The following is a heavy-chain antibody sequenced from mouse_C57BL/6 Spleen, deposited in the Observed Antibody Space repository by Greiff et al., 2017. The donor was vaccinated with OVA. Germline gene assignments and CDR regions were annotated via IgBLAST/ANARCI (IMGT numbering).Heavy chain of an antibody. CDR1: GYTFTDYW. V-gene: IGHV1-63*01. J-gene: IGHJ4*01. CDR2: IYPGGGYT. Sequence: VQLQQSGAELVRPGTSVKMSCKASGYTFTDYWIGWVKQRPGHGLEWIGDIYPGGGYTTYNEKFKGKATLTADKSSSTAYMQFSSLTSEDSAIYYCARRVRACGGYAMDYWGQGTSVTVSS. CDR3: ARRVRACGGYAMDY. D-gene: IGHD2-5*01.